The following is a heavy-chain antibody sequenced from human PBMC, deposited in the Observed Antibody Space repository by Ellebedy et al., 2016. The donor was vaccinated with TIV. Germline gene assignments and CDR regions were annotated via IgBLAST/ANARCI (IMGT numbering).Heavy chain of an antibody. CDR3: ARQGDYPAHWYFDL. CDR1: GFTFSSYD. V-gene: IGHV3-13*01. D-gene: IGHD4-17*01. CDR2: IGTAGDT. J-gene: IGHJ2*01. Sequence: GGSLRLSCAASGFTFSSYDMHWVRQATGKGLEWVSAIGTAGDTYYPGSVKGRFTISRENAKNSLYLQMNSLRAEDTAVYYCARQGDYPAHWYFDLWGRGTLVTVSS.